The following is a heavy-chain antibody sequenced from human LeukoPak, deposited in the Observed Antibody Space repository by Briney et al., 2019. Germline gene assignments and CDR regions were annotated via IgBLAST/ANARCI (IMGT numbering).Heavy chain of an antibody. CDR1: GFTFSSYA. CDR2: IKQDGSEK. V-gene: IGHV3-7*01. CDR3: ARGLLDRLSY. D-gene: IGHD2-21*02. J-gene: IGHJ4*02. Sequence: GGSLRLSCAASGFTFSSYAMSWVRQAPGKGLEWVANIKQDGSEKYYVDSVKGRFTISRDNAKNSLYLQMNSLRAEDTAVYYCARGLLDRLSYWGQGTLVTVSS.